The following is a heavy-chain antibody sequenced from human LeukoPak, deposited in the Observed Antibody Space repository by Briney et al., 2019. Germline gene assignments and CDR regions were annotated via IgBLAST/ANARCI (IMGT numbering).Heavy chain of an antibody. CDR2: ISSSSSYI. Sequence: PGGSLRLSCAASGFTFSSYSMNWVRQAPGKGLEWVSSISSSSSYIYYADSVKGRFTISRDNAKNSLYLQMNSLRAEDTAVYYCAXESGSSGSPRAYYYMDVWGKGTTVTVSS. D-gene: IGHD6-19*01. V-gene: IGHV3-21*01. CDR3: AXESGSSGSPRAYYYMDV. J-gene: IGHJ6*03. CDR1: GFTFSSYS.